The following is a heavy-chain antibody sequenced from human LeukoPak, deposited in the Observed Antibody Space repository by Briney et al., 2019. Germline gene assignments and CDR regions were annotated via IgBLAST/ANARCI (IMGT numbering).Heavy chain of an antibody. J-gene: IGHJ4*02. CDR2: IRSKAYGGTT. CDR3: TRDRRPIIAAAGTFDY. Sequence: PGGSLRLSCTASGFTFGDYAMSWFRQAPGKGLEWVGFIRSKAYGGTTEYAASVKGRFTISRDDSKSIALLQMNSLKTEDTAVYYCTRDRRPIIAAAGTFDYWGQGTLVTVSS. V-gene: IGHV3-49*03. D-gene: IGHD6-13*01. CDR1: GFTFGDYA.